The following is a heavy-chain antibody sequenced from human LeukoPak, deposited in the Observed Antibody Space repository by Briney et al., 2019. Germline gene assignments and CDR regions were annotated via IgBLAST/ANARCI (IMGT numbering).Heavy chain of an antibody. J-gene: IGHJ4*02. CDR3: AREMAGYCSGGSC. CDR1: GYTFTSYD. CDR2: MNPNSGNT. Sequence: ASVKVSCKASGYTFTSYDINWVRQATGQGPEWMGWMNPNSGNTGYAQKFQGRVTMTRNTSISTAYMELSSQRSEDTAVYYCAREMAGYCSGGSCWGQGTLVTVSP. D-gene: IGHD2-15*01. V-gene: IGHV1-8*01.